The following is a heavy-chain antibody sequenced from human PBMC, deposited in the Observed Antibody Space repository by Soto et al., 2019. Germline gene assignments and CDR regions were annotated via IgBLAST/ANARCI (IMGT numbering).Heavy chain of an antibody. V-gene: IGHV5-51*01. CDR1: GYTFSNYW. CDR3: ARRGPGYSYGYDAGYYGMDV. CDR2: IYPGDSDT. J-gene: IGHJ6*02. Sequence: GESLKISCKGSGYTFSNYWIGWVRQMPGKGLEWMGTIYPGDSDTRYNPSFQGQVTISADKSLSTAYLQLSSVKASDTAMSYCARRGPGYSYGYDAGYYGMDVWGQGTTVTVSS. D-gene: IGHD5-18*01.